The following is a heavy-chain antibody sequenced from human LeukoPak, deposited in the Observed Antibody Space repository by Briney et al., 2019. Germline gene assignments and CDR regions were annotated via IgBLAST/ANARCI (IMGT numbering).Heavy chain of an antibody. CDR2: IYHSGST. D-gene: IGHD3-22*01. Sequence: PSGTLSLTCAVSGDSISSSNWWSWVRQPPGKGLEWIGEIYHSGSTNYNPSLKSRVTISVDKSKNQFSLKLSSVTAADTAVYYCARDQRSYYDSSGRYNWFDPWGQGTLVTVSS. CDR3: ARDQRSYYDSSGRYNWFDP. J-gene: IGHJ5*02. V-gene: IGHV4-4*02. CDR1: GDSISSSNW.